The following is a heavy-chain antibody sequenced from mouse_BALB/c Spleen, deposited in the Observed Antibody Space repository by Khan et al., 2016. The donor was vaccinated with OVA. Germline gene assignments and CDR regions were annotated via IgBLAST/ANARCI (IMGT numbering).Heavy chain of an antibody. J-gene: IGHJ3*01. Sequence: EVELVESGGDLVKPGGSLKLSRAASGFTFSSYSMSWVRQTPDKRLEWVATISSGADYTYYPDSVKGRFTISRDNAKNTLYLQMSSLKSEDTAMYYCASHLTGSFAYWGQGTLVTVSA. CDR3: ASHLTGSFAY. V-gene: IGHV5-6*01. CDR1: GFTFSSYS. D-gene: IGHD4-1*01. CDR2: ISSGADYT.